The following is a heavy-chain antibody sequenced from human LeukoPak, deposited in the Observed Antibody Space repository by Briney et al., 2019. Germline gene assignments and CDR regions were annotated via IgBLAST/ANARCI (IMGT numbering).Heavy chain of an antibody. D-gene: IGHD6-19*01. J-gene: IGHJ4*02. CDR2: IKQDGSEE. CDR3: ARVRTGSGWSFDS. CDR1: GFTFSSYW. Sequence: PGGSLRLSRAASGFTFSSYWMSWVRQAPRKGLGGVATIKQDGSEEYYMDSVKGRFIISRDNAKNSLYLQMNSLRAEDTALYYCARVRTGSGWSFDSWGQGTLVTVSS. V-gene: IGHV3-7*05.